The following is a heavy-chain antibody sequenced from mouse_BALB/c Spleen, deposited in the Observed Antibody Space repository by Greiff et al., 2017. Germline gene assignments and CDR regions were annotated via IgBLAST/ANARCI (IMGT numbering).Heavy chain of an antibody. CDR3: ARLITTREGYFDD. Sequence: VQLHQPGAELVKPGASVKLSCKASGYTFTSYWMHWVKQRPGQGLEWIGEINPSNGRTNYNEKFKSKATLTADKSSSTAYMQLSSLTSEDSAVYYCARLITTREGYFDDWGQGTTLTVSS. V-gene: IGHV1S81*02. D-gene: IGHD2-4*01. CDR2: INPSNGRT. J-gene: IGHJ2*01. CDR1: GYTFTSYW.